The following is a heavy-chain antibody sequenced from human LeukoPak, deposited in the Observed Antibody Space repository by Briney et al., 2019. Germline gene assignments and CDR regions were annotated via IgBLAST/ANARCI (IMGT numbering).Heavy chain of an antibody. Sequence: SETLSLTCTVSGGSISSYYWSWIRQPPGKGLEWIAYIYYSGSTDYNPSLKSRVTMSVDTSKNQFSLKLSSVTAADTAVYYCVRLHSDTPMAPHWSDPWGQGTLVTVSS. J-gene: IGHJ5*02. CDR3: VRLHSDTPMAPHWSDP. D-gene: IGHD5-18*01. CDR2: IYYSGST. CDR1: GGSISSYY. V-gene: IGHV4-59*08.